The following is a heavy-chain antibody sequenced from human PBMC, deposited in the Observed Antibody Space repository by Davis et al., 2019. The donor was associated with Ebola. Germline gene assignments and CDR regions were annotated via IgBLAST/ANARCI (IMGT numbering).Heavy chain of an antibody. Sequence: ASVKVSCKASRYTFTNYAMHWVRQAPGQRLEWMGWINAGNGNTKYSQKFEGRVIITRDTSANTVYMKLSSLGFEDTAVYYCARESYGDYLSNYWGQGTLVIVSS. CDR1: RYTFTNYA. CDR2: INAGNGNT. J-gene: IGHJ4*02. CDR3: ARESYGDYLSNY. D-gene: IGHD4-17*01. V-gene: IGHV1-3*01.